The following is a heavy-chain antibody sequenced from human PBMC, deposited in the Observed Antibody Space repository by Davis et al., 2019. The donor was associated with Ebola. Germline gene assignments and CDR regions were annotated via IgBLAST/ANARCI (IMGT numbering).Heavy chain of an antibody. CDR1: GFIFDDYS. Sequence: GESLKISCAASGFIFDDYSMHWVRQAPGKGLEWVSLISWDGDSRYHADSVKGRFTISRDNSKNSLYLQMNSLRTEDSALYYCARGNVDTAMIIEYWGQGTLVTVSS. V-gene: IGHV3-43*01. J-gene: IGHJ4*02. D-gene: IGHD5-18*01. CDR3: ARGNVDTAMIIEY. CDR2: ISWDGDSR.